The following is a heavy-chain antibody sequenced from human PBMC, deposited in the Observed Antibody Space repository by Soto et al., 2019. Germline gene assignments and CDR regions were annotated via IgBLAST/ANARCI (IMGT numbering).Heavy chain of an antibody. CDR1: GGSISSSNW. CDR3: ASQDYDILTGYNWFDP. J-gene: IGHJ5*02. CDR2: IYHSGST. Sequence: QVQLQESGPGLVKPSGTLSLTCAVSGGSISSSNWWSWVRQPPGKGLEWIGEIYHSGSTNYNPSLKSRVTISVDKSKDQFSLKLSSVTAADTAVYYCASQDYDILTGYNWFDPWGQGTLVTVSS. D-gene: IGHD3-9*01. V-gene: IGHV4-4*02.